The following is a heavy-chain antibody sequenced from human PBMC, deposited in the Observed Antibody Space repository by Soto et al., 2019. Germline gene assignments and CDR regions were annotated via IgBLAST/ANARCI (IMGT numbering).Heavy chain of an antibody. CDR3: ARVRVASGWYNSPDY. V-gene: IGHV1-2*02. CDR2: INPNSGAT. D-gene: IGHD6-19*01. CDR1: GYTFTGYN. Sequence: ASVKVSCKASGYTFTGYNMHWVLQAPGQGLEWMGWINPNSGATDFAQKFQGRVTMTRDTSISTAYMELSRLRSDDTAMYYCARVRVASGWYNSPDYWGQGTLVTVSS. J-gene: IGHJ4*02.